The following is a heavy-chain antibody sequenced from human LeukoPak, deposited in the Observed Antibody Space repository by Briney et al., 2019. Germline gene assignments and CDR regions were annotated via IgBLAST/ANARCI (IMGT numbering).Heavy chain of an antibody. CDR2: IYYNGNT. D-gene: IGHD1-26*01. V-gene: IGHV4-30-4*08. CDR3: ARERSGSYPFDY. J-gene: IGHJ4*02. CDR1: GGSISSGDYY. Sequence: SETLSLTCTVSGGSISSGDYYWSWIRQPPGKGLEWIGYIYYNGNTYCNPSLKSRVTMSLDTSKNQIFLKLSSVTAADTAVYYCARERSGSYPFDYWGQGTLVTVSS.